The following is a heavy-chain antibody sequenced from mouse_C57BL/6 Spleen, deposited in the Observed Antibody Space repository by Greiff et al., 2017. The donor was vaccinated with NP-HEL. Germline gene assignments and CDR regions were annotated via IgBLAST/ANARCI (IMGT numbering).Heavy chain of an antibody. CDR2: IYPGDGDT. D-gene: IGHD2-4*01. CDR3: AREGLRRQEVDY. V-gene: IGHV1-80*01. Sequence: QVQLQQSGAELVKPGASVKISCKASGYAFSSYWMNWVKQRPGKGLEWIGQIYPGDGDTNYNGKFKGKATLTADKSSSTAYMQLSSLTSEDSAVYFCAREGLRRQEVDYWGQGTSVTVSS. J-gene: IGHJ4*01. CDR1: GYAFSSYW.